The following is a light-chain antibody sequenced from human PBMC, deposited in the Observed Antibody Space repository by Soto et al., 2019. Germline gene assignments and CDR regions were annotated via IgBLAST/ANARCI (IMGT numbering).Light chain of an antibody. Sequence: DIVLTQSPGTLSLSPGETATLSCRASQSLAGNYLAWYQQKPGQAPRLLISGASSRATGIPDRFSGSGSGTDFTLTISGLEPEDFAVYYCQQYYSTPMYTFGGGTKVEIK. V-gene: IGKV3-20*01. CDR1: QSLAGNY. CDR3: QQYYSTPMYT. J-gene: IGKJ4*01. CDR2: GAS.